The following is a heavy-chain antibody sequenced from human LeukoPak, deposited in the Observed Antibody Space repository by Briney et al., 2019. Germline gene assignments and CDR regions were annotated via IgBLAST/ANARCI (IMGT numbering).Heavy chain of an antibody. CDR1: GFTFSTYD. CDR2: ISAGGGST. D-gene: IGHD1-26*01. CDR3: AKGGTYYPFDG. J-gene: IGHJ4*02. Sequence: GGSLRLSCAASGFTFSTYDMSWVRQAPGKGLEWVSTISAGGGSTYYADSVKGRFTISRDNSKNTLYLQMNYLRGEDTAVYHLAKGGTYYPFDGGGQGTWSPSPQ. V-gene: IGHV3-23*01.